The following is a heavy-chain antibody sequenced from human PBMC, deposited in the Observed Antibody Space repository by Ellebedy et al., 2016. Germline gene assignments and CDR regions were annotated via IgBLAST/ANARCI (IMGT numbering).Heavy chain of an antibody. Sequence: GESLKISCAASGFTFSDYYMSWIRQAPGKGLEWVSYISSSGSTIYYADSVKGRFTISRDNAKNSLYLQMNSLRAEDTAVYYCARGVVRGGSYVGGHYYGMDVWGQGTTVTVSS. CDR3: ARGVVRGGSYVGGHYYGMDV. CDR1: GFTFSDYY. D-gene: IGHD2-15*01. V-gene: IGHV3-11*01. CDR2: ISSSGSTI. J-gene: IGHJ6*02.